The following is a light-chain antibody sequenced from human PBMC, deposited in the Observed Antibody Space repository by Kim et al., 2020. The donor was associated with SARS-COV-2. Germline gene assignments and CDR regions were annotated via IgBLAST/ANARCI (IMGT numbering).Light chain of an antibody. Sequence: VSLGPTASITCSGHKLGDKYACWYQQKPGQSPVQVIYEDNKRPSGIPERFSGSNSGNTATLTISGTQAMDEADYYCQTWDSSVVVFGGGTQLTVL. J-gene: IGLJ2*01. CDR3: QTWDSSVVV. CDR2: EDN. CDR1: KLGDKY. V-gene: IGLV3-1*01.